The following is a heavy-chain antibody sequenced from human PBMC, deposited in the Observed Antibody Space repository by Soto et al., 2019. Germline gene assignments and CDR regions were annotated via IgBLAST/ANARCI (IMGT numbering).Heavy chain of an antibody. D-gene: IGHD1-26*01. CDR3: ARESVSEANVLGYYYMDV. CDR1: GGTFSSYT. Sequence: QVQLVQSGAEVKKPGSSVKVSCKASGGTFSSYTISWVRQAPGQGLEWMGRIIPILGIANYAQKCQGRVTITADKSTSTSYMELSSLRSEDTDVYYCARESVSEANVLGYYYMDVWGKGTTVTVYS. J-gene: IGHJ6*03. CDR2: IIPILGIA. V-gene: IGHV1-69*08.